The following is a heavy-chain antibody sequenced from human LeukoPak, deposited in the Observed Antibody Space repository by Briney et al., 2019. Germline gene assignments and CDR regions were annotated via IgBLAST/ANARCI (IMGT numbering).Heavy chain of an antibody. CDR2: IYYSGST. CDR3: TRVLRFLEWPTLIDY. CDR1: GGSISSGDYY. V-gene: IGHV4-30-4*08. J-gene: IGHJ4*02. Sequence: PSETLSLTXTVSGGSISSGDYYWSWIRQPPGKGLEWIGYIYYSGSTYYNPSLKSRVTISVDTSKNQFSLKLSSVTAADTAVYYCTRVLRFLEWPTLIDYWGQGTLVTVSS. D-gene: IGHD3-3*01.